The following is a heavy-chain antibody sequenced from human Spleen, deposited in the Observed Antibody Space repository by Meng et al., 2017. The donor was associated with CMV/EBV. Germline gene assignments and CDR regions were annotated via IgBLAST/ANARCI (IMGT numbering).Heavy chain of an antibody. D-gene: IGHD2-2*01. Sequence: SGPTLVKPTQTLTLTCTFSGFSLSTSGIRVSWIRQPPGKALEWLARIDWEDDKFYSTSLKTRLTISNDTSKNQVVLTMTNMDPVDTATYYCARTQGYCSSTSCPDPAFDIWGQGTMVTVSS. CDR2: IDWEDDK. J-gene: IGHJ3*02. CDR3: ARTQGYCSSTSCPDPAFDI. CDR1: GFSLSTSGIR. V-gene: IGHV2-70D*14.